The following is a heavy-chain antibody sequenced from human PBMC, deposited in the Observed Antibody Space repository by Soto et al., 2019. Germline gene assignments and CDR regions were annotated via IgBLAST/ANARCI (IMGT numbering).Heavy chain of an antibody. Sequence: GAKPREQAQSLGIACTFRGFPLRNRGKCMSRIRQPPGKALEWLALIDWDDDKYYSTSLKTRLTISKDTSKNQVVLTMTNMDPVDTATFFFAKIRKTWDSGWCYLHYCCEASLVSV. CDR3: AKIRKTWDSGWCYLHY. J-gene: IGHJ4*02. D-gene: IGHD6-19*01. V-gene: IGHV2-70*01. CDR1: GFPLRNRGKC. CDR2: IDWDDDK.